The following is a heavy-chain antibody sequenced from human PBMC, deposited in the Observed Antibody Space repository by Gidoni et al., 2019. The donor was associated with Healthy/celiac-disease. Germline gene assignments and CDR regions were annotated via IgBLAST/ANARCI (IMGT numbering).Heavy chain of an antibody. V-gene: IGHV4-4*02. CDR2: IYHSGST. CDR1: GCSISSSNW. CDR3: ARVGYDSSSNWFDP. J-gene: IGHJ5*02. D-gene: IGHD3-22*01. Sequence: QVQLQESGPGLVKPSWPLSLPCAVSGCSISSSNWWSWVRQPPGKGLEWIGEIYHSGSTNYNPSLKSRVTRSVDKSKNQFSLKLSSVTAADTAVYYCARVGYDSSSNWFDPWGQGTLVTVSS.